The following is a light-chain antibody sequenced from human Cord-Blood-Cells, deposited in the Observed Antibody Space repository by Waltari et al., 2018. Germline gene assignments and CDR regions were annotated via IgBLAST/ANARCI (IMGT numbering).Light chain of an antibody. J-gene: IGLJ1*01. Sequence: QSALTQPASVSGSPGQSITISCTGTSSDVGGYNYVSWYQQHPGKAPKLMIYDVSNRPSGVSSRCSGSKSGNTASLTISGLQAEDEADYYCSSYTSSSTLGVFGTGTKVTVL. V-gene: IGLV2-14*01. CDR2: DVS. CDR3: SSYTSSSTLGV. CDR1: SSDVGGYNY.